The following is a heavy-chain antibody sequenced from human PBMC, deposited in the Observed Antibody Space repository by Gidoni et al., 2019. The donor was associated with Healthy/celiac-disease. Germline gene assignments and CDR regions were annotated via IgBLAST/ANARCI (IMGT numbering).Heavy chain of an antibody. J-gene: IGHJ3*02. CDR2: INAGNGNT. CDR3: ARDSYDRAFDI. CDR1: GYTFTSYA. Sequence: QVQLVQSGAEGKKPGDSVKVSCKASGYTFTSYAMHWVRQAPGQKLEWMGWINAGNGNTKYSQKFQGRVTITMDTSASTAYMELSSLRSEDTAVYYCARDSYDRAFDIWGQGTMVTVSS. D-gene: IGHD3-22*01. V-gene: IGHV1-3*01.